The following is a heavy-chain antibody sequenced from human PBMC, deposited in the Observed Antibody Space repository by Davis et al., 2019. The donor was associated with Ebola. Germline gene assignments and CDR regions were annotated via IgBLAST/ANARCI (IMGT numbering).Heavy chain of an antibody. J-gene: IGHJ4*02. CDR2: INPDGTTT. CDR3: TKDFDYENGY. V-gene: IGHV3-74*01. D-gene: IGHD3-9*01. CDR1: GFTFSNHW. Sequence: GESLKISCAASGFTFSNHWMHWIRQAPGKGLVWVSRINPDGTTTTYADSVEGRFTISRDNAKNTLVLQMDSLRAEDTAVYYCTKDFDYENGYWGQGSLVTVSS.